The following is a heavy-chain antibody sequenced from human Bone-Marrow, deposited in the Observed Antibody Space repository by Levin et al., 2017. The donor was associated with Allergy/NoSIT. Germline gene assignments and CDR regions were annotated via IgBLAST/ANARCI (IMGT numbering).Heavy chain of an antibody. CDR3: ARHKDYGGNGYYYYGMDV. V-gene: IGHV3-9*01. J-gene: IGHJ6*02. D-gene: IGHD4-23*01. Sequence: QAGWSLRLSCAASGFTFTDYAIHWIRQAPGRGLEWVSGVSWNSGTIGYADSVKGRFTISRDNAKNSLYLQMNSLRTEDTALYFCARHKDYGGNGYYYYGMDVWGQGTTVTVSS. CDR2: VSWNSGTI. CDR1: GFTFTDYA.